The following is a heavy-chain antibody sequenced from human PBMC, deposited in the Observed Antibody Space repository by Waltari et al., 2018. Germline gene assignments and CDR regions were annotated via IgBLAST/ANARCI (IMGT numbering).Heavy chain of an antibody. CDR3: ARDPMIKYSSGWYNYYYGMDV. CDR1: GGSISSGSYY. CDR2: IYTSGRT. Sequence: QVQLQESGPGLVKPSQTLSLTCTVSGGSISSGSYYWSWIRQPAGKGLEWIGYIYTSGRTNYNPSLKSQVTISVDTSKNQFSLKLSSVTAADTAVYYCARDPMIKYSSGWYNYYYGMDVWGQGTTVTVSS. D-gene: IGHD6-19*01. J-gene: IGHJ6*02. V-gene: IGHV4-61*09.